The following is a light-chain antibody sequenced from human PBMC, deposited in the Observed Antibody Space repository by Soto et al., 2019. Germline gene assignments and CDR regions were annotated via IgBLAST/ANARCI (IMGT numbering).Light chain of an antibody. J-gene: IGLJ2*01. CDR1: SSDFGGYTY. V-gene: IGLV2-14*01. CDR2: DVS. Sequence: QSALTQPASVSGSPGQSITISCTGTSSDFGGYTYVSWYQQHPGKAPKLIIYDVSNRPSGXXYRFSGSESGNTASLTISGLQAEDEADYYCSSYATSSTLDVVFGGGTKLTVL. CDR3: SSYATSSTLDVV.